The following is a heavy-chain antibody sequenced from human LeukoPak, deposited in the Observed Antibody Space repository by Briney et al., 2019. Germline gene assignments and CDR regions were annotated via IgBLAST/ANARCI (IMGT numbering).Heavy chain of an antibody. D-gene: IGHD3/OR15-3a*01. V-gene: IGHV3-30*02. CDR3: AKDWTYYFDY. CDR1: GFTFSNYD. J-gene: IGHJ4*02. Sequence: GGSLRLSCAASGFTFSNYDMNWVRQAPGKGLEWVAFIRYDGSNKYYADSVKGRFTTSRDNSKNTLYLQMNSLGAEDTAVYYCAKDWTYYFDYWGQGTLVTVSS. CDR2: IRYDGSNK.